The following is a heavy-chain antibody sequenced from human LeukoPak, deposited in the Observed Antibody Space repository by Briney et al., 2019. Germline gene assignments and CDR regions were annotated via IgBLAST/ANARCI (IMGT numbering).Heavy chain of an antibody. J-gene: IGHJ4*02. D-gene: IGHD4-23*01. CDR2: INHSTCSA. CDR3: TRDRDYGGNSIYFDS. CDR1: GYTFTNYY. V-gene: IGHV1-46*01. Sequence: ASVKVSCKASGYTFTNYYIHWVRQAPGHGLEWMGIINHSTCSATYAQKFQGRVTMTSDTSTITVYMELSSLRSADTALYYCTRDRDYGGNSIYFDSWGPGTLVTVSS.